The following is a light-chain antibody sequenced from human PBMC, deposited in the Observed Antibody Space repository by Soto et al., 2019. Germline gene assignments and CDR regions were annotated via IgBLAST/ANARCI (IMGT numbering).Light chain of an antibody. CDR2: AAS. J-gene: IGKJ1*01. CDR3: LQHNSYPWT. Sequence: MTQSPAKLSVSPGEGVTLTCRASQGISNYLAWFQQKPGKVPKRLIYAASSLQSGVPSRFSGSGSGTEFTLTISSLQPEDFATYYCLQHNSYPWTFGQGTKVEIK. V-gene: IGKV1-17*03. CDR1: QGISNY.